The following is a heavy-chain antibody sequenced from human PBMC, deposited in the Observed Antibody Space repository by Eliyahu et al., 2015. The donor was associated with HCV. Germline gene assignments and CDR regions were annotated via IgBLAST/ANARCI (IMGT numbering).Heavy chain of an antibody. CDR2: IKSKTAGGTT. D-gene: IGHD3-10*01. Sequence: EVQLVXSGGGLVKPGXSLXLSCXASGFSFSNAWMSWVRQAPGKGLEWVGRIKSKTAGGTTDYAAFVKGRFTVSRDDSKDTVYLQMSSLKIEDTAVYYCTTVGDYWGQGTLVTVSS. CDR1: GFSFSNAW. J-gene: IGHJ4*02. CDR3: TTVGDY. V-gene: IGHV3-15*01.